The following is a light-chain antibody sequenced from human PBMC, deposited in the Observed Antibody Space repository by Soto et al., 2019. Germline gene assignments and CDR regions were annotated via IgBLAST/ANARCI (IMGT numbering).Light chain of an antibody. CDR3: QQRSNWFT. V-gene: IGKV3-11*01. Sequence: IVLTQSPATLSVSPGGRATLSCRASQSISDTLAWYQQKPGQAPRLLIHGASNRATGIPARFSGSGSGTDFTLTISRLEPEDFAVYYCQQRSNWFTFGQGTRLEIK. CDR1: QSISDT. J-gene: IGKJ5*01. CDR2: GAS.